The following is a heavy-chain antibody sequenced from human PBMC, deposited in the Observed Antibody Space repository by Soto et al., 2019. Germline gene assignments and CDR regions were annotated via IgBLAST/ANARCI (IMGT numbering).Heavy chain of an antibody. V-gene: IGHV3-23*01. D-gene: IGHD4-17*01. CDR1: GFTFSSYA. Sequence: PGGSLRLSCAASGFTFSSYAMSWVRQAPGKGLEWVSAISGSGGSTYYADSVKGRFTISRDNSKNTLYLQMNSLRAEDTAVYYRAISTTVVTPTNYWGQGTLVTVSS. J-gene: IGHJ4*02. CDR3: AISTTVVTPTNY. CDR2: ISGSGGST.